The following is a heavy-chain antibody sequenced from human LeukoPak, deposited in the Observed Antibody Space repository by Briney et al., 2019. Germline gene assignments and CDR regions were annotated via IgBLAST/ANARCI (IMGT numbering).Heavy chain of an antibody. CDR3: ARGQSFDFDY. J-gene: IGHJ4*02. V-gene: IGHV1-2*02. D-gene: IGHD3-3*01. CDR1: GYTFTTYY. CDR2: INPNSGGT. Sequence: ASVKVSCKASGYTFTTYYMHWVRQAPGQGLEWMGWINPNSGGTNYAQKFQGRVTMTRDMSISTAYMELNRLRSDDTAVYYCARGQSFDFDYWGQGTLVTVSS.